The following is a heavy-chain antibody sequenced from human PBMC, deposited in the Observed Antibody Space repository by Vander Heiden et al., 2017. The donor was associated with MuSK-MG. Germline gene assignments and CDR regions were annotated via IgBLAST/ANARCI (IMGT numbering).Heavy chain of an antibody. J-gene: IGHJ3*02. CDR1: GFTFDDYA. CDR3: TRDAGWAFDK. D-gene: IGHD2-15*01. V-gene: IGHV3-9*01. CDR2: INGNSGSL. Sequence: EVQLVESGGGLVQPGRSLRLSCAVSGFTFDDYAMHWVRQAPGKGLEWVSSINGNSGSLDYADSVEGRFTISRDNAKNSLYLQMNSLRDEDTALYYCTRDAGWAFDKWGQGPMVTVSS.